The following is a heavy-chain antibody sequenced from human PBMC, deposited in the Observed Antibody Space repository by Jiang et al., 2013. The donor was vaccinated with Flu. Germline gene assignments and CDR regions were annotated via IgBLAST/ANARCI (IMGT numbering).Heavy chain of an antibody. CDR1: GGTFSDYA. Sequence: SGAEVKKPGSSVKVSCKASGGTFSDYAISWVRQAPGQGLQWMGGIIPIFGTSNYAQKFQGRVTINADESTSTAYMELSSLEVEDTAVYYCATTQGYSYGFGFDDWGQGTLVTVSS. D-gene: IGHD5-18*01. V-gene: IGHV1-69*01. CDR2: IIPIFGTS. CDR3: ATTQGYSYGFGFDD. J-gene: IGHJ4*02.